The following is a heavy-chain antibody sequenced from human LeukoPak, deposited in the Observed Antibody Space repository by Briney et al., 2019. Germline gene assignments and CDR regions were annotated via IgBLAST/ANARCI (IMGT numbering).Heavy chain of an antibody. CDR2: IWYDGSNK. CDR1: GFTFSSYG. V-gene: IGHV3-33*06. D-gene: IGHD6-13*01. J-gene: IGHJ5*02. Sequence: PGRSLRLSCAASGFTFSSYGMHWVRQAPGKGLEWVAVIWYDGSNKYYADSVKGRFTISRDNSKNTLYLQMTSLSAEDTAVYYCAKARIDSSSWYSWFDPWGQGTLVTVSS. CDR3: AKARIDSSSWYSWFDP.